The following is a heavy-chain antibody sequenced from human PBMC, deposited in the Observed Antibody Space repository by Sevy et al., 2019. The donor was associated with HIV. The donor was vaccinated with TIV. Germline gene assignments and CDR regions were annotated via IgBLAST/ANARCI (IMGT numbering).Heavy chain of an antibody. D-gene: IGHD7-27*01. CDR3: ARDQLGSIDY. J-gene: IGHJ4*02. Sequence: GSLRLSWAVSGFTFSTYAMHWVRQAPGKGLECVAIVSSDGSEINYADSVKGRFTISRDNSRNTLYLQMNSLRTEDTALYYCARDQLGSIDYWGQGTLVTVSS. CDR2: VSSDGSEI. V-gene: IGHV3-30-3*01. CDR1: GFTFSTYA.